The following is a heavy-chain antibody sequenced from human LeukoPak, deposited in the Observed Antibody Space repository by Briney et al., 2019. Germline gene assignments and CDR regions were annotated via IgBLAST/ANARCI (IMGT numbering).Heavy chain of an antibody. D-gene: IGHD2-2*01. CDR3: AKFGSTIGRGFDP. J-gene: IGHJ5*02. Sequence: PSETLSLTCGVSGYSMSSDNYWGWIRPPPGKGLEWIGTISHGGTTYYNPSLKSRVTVSIDTSKSQFSLKLTSVSAADTAVYYCAKFGSTIGRGFDPWGQGTLVTVSS. CDR1: GYSMSSDNY. CDR2: ISHGGTT. V-gene: IGHV4-38-2*01.